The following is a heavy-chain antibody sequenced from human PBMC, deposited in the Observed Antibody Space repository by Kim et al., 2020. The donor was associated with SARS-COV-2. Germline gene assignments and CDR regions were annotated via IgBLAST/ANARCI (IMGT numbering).Heavy chain of an antibody. D-gene: IGHD3-10*01. CDR3: AREFGFGENDY. CDR2: SYYSGST. V-gene: IGHV4-59*13. Sequence: SETLSLTCTVSGGSISSYYWSWIRQRPGKGLEWIGYSYYSGSTNYNPSLKRRVPISVDTSKTQFSLKLSSVTAADTAVYYCAREFGFGENDYWGQGTLVTVSS. CDR1: GGSISSYY. J-gene: IGHJ4*02.